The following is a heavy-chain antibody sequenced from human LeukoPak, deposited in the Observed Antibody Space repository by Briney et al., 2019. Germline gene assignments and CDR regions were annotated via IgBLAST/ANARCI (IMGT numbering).Heavy chain of an antibody. CDR2: INPNSGGT. D-gene: IGHD5-12*01. J-gene: IGHJ4*02. V-gene: IGHV1-2*02. CDR1: GYTFTGYY. CDR3: ARDGYSGSDAL. Sequence: ASVKVSCKASGYTFTGYYLYWVRQARGQGLEWMGWINPNSGGTNYAQKFQGRVTMTRDTPISTAYMEVSRLRSDDTAVYYCARDGYSGSDALWGQGTLVTVSS.